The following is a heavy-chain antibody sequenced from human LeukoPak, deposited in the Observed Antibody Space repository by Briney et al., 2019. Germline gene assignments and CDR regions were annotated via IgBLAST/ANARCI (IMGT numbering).Heavy chain of an antibody. D-gene: IGHD3-22*01. Sequence: ASVKVSCKASGYTFTGCYMHWVRQAPGQGLEWMGIINPSGGSTSYAQKFQGRVTMTRDTSTSTVYMELSSLRSEDTAVYYCARDDYYDSSGYSQGGYWGQGTLVTVSS. J-gene: IGHJ4*02. CDR1: GYTFTGCY. CDR3: ARDDYYDSSGYSQGGY. V-gene: IGHV1-46*01. CDR2: INPSGGST.